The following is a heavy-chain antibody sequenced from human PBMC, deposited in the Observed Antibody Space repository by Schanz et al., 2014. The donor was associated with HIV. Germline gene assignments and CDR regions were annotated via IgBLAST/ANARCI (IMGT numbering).Heavy chain of an antibody. J-gene: IGHJ4*02. CDR2: IYDSGST. D-gene: IGHD6-19*01. CDR3: ARGKAVAGTGCWFDY. Sequence: QVQLQESGPGLVKPSQTLSLTCTVSGASVSSSIYYWSWIRQHPGKGLEWIGYIYDSGSTYYNPSRKSRLTISVDTSKKQFSLKLSSVTAADTAVYYCARGKAVAGTGCWFDYWGQGTLVTVSS. V-gene: IGHV4-31*03. CDR1: GASVSSSIYY.